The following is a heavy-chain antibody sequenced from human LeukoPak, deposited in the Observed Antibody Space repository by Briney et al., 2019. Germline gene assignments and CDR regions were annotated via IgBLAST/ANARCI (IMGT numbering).Heavy chain of an antibody. Sequence: PGGSLRLSCAASGFTFSSYEMSWVRQAPGKGLEWVGRIKSKTDGGTTDYAVAVKGRFTISRDDLRNTLFLQMNSLKTEDTAVYYCTTDEWSWGQGTLVTVSS. CDR3: TTDEWS. CDR2: IKSKTDGGTT. D-gene: IGHD3-3*01. CDR1: GFTFSSYE. J-gene: IGHJ5*02. V-gene: IGHV3-15*01.